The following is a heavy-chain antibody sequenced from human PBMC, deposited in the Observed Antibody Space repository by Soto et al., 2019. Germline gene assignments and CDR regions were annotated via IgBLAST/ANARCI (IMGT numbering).Heavy chain of an antibody. CDR1: GGSISTYW. Sequence: EALSLTCTVSGGSISTYWWSWIRQPPRKGLEWIGYIYYSGSTNHNPSLKSRVTISVDTSKNQFSLKLTSVTAADTAVYYCARSRGSTRSFDYWGQGTLVTVSS. CDR2: IYYSGST. J-gene: IGHJ4*02. CDR3: ARSRGSTRSFDY. D-gene: IGHD2-15*01. V-gene: IGHV4-59*01.